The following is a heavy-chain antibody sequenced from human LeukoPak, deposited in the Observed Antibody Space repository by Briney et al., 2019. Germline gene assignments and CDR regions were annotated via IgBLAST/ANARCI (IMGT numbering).Heavy chain of an antibody. CDR1: GGTFSSYA. CDR2: IIPILGIA. J-gene: IGHJ3*02. D-gene: IGHD3-22*01. Sequence: SVKVSCKASGGTFSSYAIIWVRQAPGQGLEWMGRIIPILGIANYAQKFQGRVTITADKSTSTAYMELSSLRSEDTAVYYCARPQYDSSGYSYAFDIWGQGTVVTVSS. V-gene: IGHV1-69*04. CDR3: ARPQYDSSGYSYAFDI.